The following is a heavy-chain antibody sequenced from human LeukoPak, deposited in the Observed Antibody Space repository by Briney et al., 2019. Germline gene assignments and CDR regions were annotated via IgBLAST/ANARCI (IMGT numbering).Heavy chain of an antibody. D-gene: IGHD5-24*01. CDR3: AGDERWLQYY. CDR2: INQDGNEK. CDR1: GFTFSTYR. V-gene: IGHV3-7*01. Sequence: GGSLRLSCAASGFTFSTYRMTWVRQAPGKWREWVANINQDGNEKYYVDSVKGRFTISRDNAKNSLYLQMNSLRAEDTAIYYCAGDERWLQYYWGQGSLVTVSS. J-gene: IGHJ4*02.